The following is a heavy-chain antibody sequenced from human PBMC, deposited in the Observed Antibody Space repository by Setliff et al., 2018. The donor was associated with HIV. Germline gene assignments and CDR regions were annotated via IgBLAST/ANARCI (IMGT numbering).Heavy chain of an antibody. CDR1: GGSIISGYY. CDR3: ARGHCSGTNCYGVDYYGMDV. V-gene: IGHV4-34*01. J-gene: IGHJ6*02. Sequence: LSLTCTVSGGSIISGYYWSWIRQPPGKGLEWIGEINHSGSTNYDPSLKSRVTISVDTSKNQFSLKLSSVTAADTAVYYCARGHCSGTNCYGVDYYGMDVWGQGTTVTVSS. D-gene: IGHD2-2*01. CDR2: INHSGST.